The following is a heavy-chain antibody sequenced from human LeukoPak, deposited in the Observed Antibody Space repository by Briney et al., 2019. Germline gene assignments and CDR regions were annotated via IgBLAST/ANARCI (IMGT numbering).Heavy chain of an antibody. CDR3: ARVTTYYDFWSGYKAYFDY. CDR2: INPNSGGT. CDR1: GYTFTGYY. J-gene: IGHJ4*02. Sequence: ASVKVSCKASGYTFTGYYMHWVRQAPGQGLEWMGWINPNSGGTNYAQKFQGRVTMTRDTSISTAYMELSRLRSDDTAVYYCARVTTYYDFWSGYKAYFDYWGQGTLVTVSS. V-gene: IGHV1-2*02. D-gene: IGHD3-3*01.